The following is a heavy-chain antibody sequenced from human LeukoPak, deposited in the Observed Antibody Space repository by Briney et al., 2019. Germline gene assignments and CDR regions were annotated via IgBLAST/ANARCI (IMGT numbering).Heavy chain of an antibody. CDR2: ISGSGGSP. CDR3: AKRAVAAAPYGMDV. D-gene: IGHD6-25*01. J-gene: IGHJ6*02. V-gene: IGHV3-23*01. Sequence: GGSLRLSCAASGFTFSNYGINWVRQAPGKGLEWVSAISGSGGSPYYADSVKGRFTISRDNSKNTLYLQMNSLRAEDTAVYYCAKRAVAAAPYGMDVWGQGTTVTVSS. CDR1: GFTFSNYG.